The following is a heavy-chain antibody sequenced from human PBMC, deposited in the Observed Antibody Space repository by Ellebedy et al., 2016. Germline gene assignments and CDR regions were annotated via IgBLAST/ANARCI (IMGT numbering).Heavy chain of an antibody. D-gene: IGHD3-22*01. V-gene: IGHV4-34*01. CDR1: GGSFSGYY. CDR3: ARVPVVITTGWFDP. Sequence: SETLSLTXAVYGGSFSGYYWSWIRQPLGKGLEWIGEINHSGSTNYNPSLKSRVTISVDTSKNQFSLKLSSVTAADTAVYYCARVPVVITTGWFDPWGQGTLVTVSS. CDR2: INHSGST. J-gene: IGHJ5*02.